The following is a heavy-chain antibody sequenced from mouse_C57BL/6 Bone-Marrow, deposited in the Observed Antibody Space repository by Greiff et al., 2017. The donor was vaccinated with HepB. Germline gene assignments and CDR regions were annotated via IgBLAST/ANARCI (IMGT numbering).Heavy chain of an antibody. CDR2: IDPEDGDT. CDR1: GFNIKDYY. CDR3: TAMEPYGYDRAWFAY. V-gene: IGHV14-1*01. Sequence: VQLKQSGAELVRPGASVKLSCTASGFNIKDYYMHWVKQRPEQGLEWIGRIDPEDGDTEYAPKFQGKATMTADTSSNTAYLQLSSLTSEDTAVYYCTAMEPYGYDRAWFAYWGQGTLVTVSA. J-gene: IGHJ3*01. D-gene: IGHD2-2*01.